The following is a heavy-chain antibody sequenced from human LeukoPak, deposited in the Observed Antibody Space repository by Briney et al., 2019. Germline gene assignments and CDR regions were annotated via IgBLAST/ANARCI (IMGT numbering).Heavy chain of an antibody. CDR2: IGCSGRST. Sequence: GGSLRLSCAASGFTFSSYAMSWVRQAPGKGLEWVSAIGCSGRSTYYADSVKGRFTISRDNSKNTLYLQMNRGGAEATAVYYSAKPYGSGDPVFDPWGQGTLVTVSS. V-gene: IGHV3-23*01. CDR1: GFTFSSYA. CDR3: AKPYGSGDPVFDP. J-gene: IGHJ5*02. D-gene: IGHD3-10*01.